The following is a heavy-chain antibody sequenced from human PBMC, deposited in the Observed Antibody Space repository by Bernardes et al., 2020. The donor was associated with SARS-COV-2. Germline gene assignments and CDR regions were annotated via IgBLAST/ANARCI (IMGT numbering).Heavy chain of an antibody. CDR1: GGSISSSNW. Sequence: SETLSLTCAVSGGSISSSNWWSWVRQPPGKGLEWIGEIYHSGSTNYNPSLKSRVTISIDTSNNQFSLTLKSVTAADTAVYYCARRARVGGSHFDTWGQGIPVTVSS. D-gene: IGHD2-15*01. CDR2: IYHSGST. V-gene: IGHV4-4*02. J-gene: IGHJ4*02. CDR3: ARRARVGGSHFDT.